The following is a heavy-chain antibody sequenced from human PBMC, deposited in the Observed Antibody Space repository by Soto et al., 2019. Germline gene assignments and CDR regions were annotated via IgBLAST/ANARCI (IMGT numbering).Heavy chain of an antibody. CDR2: IYYSGST. CDR1: GGSISSGGYY. V-gene: IGHV4-31*03. J-gene: IGHJ4*02. D-gene: IGHD3-3*01. Sequence: ASETLSLTCTVSGGSISSGGYYWSWIRQHPGKGLEWIGYIYYSGSTYYKPSLKSRVTISVDTSKKQFSLKLSSVTAADTAVYYCARVAYYDFWSGYYYFDYWGQGTLVTVSS. CDR3: ARVAYYDFWSGYYYFDY.